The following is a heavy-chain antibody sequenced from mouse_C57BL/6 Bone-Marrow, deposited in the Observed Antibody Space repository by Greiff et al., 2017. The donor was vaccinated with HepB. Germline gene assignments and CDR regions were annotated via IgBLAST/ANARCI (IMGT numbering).Heavy chain of an antibody. CDR2: IYPGDGDT. CDR1: GYAFSSSW. J-gene: IGHJ2*01. V-gene: IGHV1-82*01. Sequence: QVQLQQSGPELVKPGASVKISCKASGYAFSSSWMNWVKQRPGKGLEWIGRIYPGDGDTNYNGKFKGKATLTADKSSSTAYMRLSSLTSEDSAVDLCAVYGNYDYWGQGTTLTVSS. CDR3: AVYGNYDY. D-gene: IGHD2-1*01.